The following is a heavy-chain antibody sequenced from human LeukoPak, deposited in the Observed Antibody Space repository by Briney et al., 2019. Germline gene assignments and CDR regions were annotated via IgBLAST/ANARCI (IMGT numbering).Heavy chain of an antibody. CDR1: GFTFSSYE. CDR3: ARDREWLVYPDY. CDR2: ISSSGSTI. D-gene: IGHD6-19*01. Sequence: GGSLRLSCAASGFTFSSYEMNWVRQAPGKGLEWVSYISSSGSTIYYADSVKGRFTISRDNAKNTLYLQMNSLRAEDTAVYYCARDREWLVYPDYWGQGTLVTVSS. J-gene: IGHJ4*02. V-gene: IGHV3-48*03.